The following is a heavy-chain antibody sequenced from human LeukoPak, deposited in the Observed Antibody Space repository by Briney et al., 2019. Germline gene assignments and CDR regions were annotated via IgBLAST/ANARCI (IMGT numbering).Heavy chain of an antibody. CDR1: GGSISSGSYY. J-gene: IGHJ4*02. D-gene: IGHD6-13*01. CDR3: AREPIRIAAAGYFDY. V-gene: IGHV4-61*02. Sequence: SETLSLTCTVSGGSISSGSYYWSWIRRPAGKGLEWIGRIYTSGSTNYNPSLKSRVTISVDTSKNQFSLKLSSVTAADTAVYYCAREPIRIAAAGYFDYWGQGTLVTVSS. CDR2: IYTSGST.